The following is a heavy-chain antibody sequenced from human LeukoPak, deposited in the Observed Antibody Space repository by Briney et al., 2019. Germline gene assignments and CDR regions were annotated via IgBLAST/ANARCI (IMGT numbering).Heavy chain of an antibody. J-gene: IGHJ5*02. Sequence: GASVKVSCKVSGYTLTELSMHWVRQAPGKGLEWMGGFDPEDGETIYAQKFQGRVTMTTDTSASTAYMELRSLRSDDTAVYYCARAQGAYYYDSSGHGWFDPWGQGTLVTVSS. D-gene: IGHD3-22*01. CDR2: FDPEDGET. CDR1: GYTLTELS. CDR3: ARAQGAYYYDSSGHGWFDP. V-gene: IGHV1-24*01.